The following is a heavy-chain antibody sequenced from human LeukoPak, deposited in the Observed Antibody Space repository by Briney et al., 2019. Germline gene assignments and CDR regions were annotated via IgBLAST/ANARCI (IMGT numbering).Heavy chain of an antibody. CDR3: ARLGMGTTHAFDI. J-gene: IGHJ3*02. V-gene: IGHV1-2*02. Sequence: ASVRVSCKASGYTFTGYYMHWVRQAPGQGLEWMGWINPNSGGTNYAQKFQGRVTVTRDTSISTAYMELSRLRSDDTAVYYCARLGMGTTHAFDIWGQGTMVTVSS. CDR2: INPNSGGT. D-gene: IGHD5-18*01. CDR1: GYTFTGYY.